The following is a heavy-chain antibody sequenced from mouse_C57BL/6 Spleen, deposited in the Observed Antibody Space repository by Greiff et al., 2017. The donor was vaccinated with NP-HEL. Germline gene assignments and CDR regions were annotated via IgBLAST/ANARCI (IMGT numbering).Heavy chain of an antibody. V-gene: IGHV1-52*01. CDR1: GYTFTSYW. J-gene: IGHJ2*01. Sequence: QVQLQQPGAELVRPGSSVKLSCKASGYTFTSYWMHWVKQRPIQGLEWIGNIDPSDSETNYNQKFKDKATLTVDKSSSTAYMQLSSLTSEDSAVYYWARGGGSSYYFDYWGQGTTLTVSS. D-gene: IGHD1-1*01. CDR2: IDPSDSET. CDR3: ARGGGSSYYFDY.